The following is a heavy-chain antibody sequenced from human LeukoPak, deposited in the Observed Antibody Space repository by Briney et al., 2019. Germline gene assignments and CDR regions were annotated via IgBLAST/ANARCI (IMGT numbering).Heavy chain of an antibody. V-gene: IGHV3-30*18. CDR1: GFTFSSYG. D-gene: IGHD6-13*01. J-gene: IGHJ4*02. Sequence: PGGSLRLSCAASGFTFSSYGMHWVRQAPGKGLEWVAVISYDGSNKYYADSVKGRFTISRDNSKNTLYLQMNSLRAEDTAVYYCAKGPQSIAAAHYWGQGTLVTVSS. CDR3: AKGPQSIAAAHY. CDR2: ISYDGSNK.